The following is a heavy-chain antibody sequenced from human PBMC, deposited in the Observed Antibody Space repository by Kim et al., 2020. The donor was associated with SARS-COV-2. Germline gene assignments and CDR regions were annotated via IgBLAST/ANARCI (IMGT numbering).Heavy chain of an antibody. J-gene: IGHJ6*02. V-gene: IGHV4-59*01. CDR3: ARGHPLRGMHYYYGMDV. Sequence: SETLSLTCTVSGGSISSYYWSWIRQPPGKGLEWIGYIYYSGSTNYNPSLKSRVTISVDTSKNQFSLKLSSVTAADTAVYYCARGHPLRGMHYYYGMDVWGQGTTVTVSS. CDR1: GGSISSYY. D-gene: IGHD2-8*01. CDR2: IYYSGST.